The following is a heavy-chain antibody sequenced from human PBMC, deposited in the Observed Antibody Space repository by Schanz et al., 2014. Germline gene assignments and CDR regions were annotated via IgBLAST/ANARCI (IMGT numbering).Heavy chain of an antibody. J-gene: IGHJ4*02. V-gene: IGHV3-30*04. CDR2: IWYDENNK. Sequence: QVQLVESGGGVVQPGRSLRLSCAASGFTFSSYAMHWVRQAPGKGLEWVAVIWYDENNKYYADSVKGRFTMSRDNSKNTLYLQMNTLRAEDTAVYYCAKDSTHIDIVLVPTAIDYWGQGTLVTFSS. CDR3: AKDSTHIDIVLVPTAIDY. CDR1: GFTFSSYA. D-gene: IGHD2-2*01.